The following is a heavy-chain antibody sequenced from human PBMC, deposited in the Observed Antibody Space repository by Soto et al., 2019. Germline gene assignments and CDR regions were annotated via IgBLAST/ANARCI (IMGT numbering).Heavy chain of an antibody. V-gene: IGHV2-5*04. D-gene: IGHD3-3*01. CDR2: IYWNEDT. CDR3: VSTCDFWSGSTGLTYSMDG. J-gene: IGHJ6*02. CDR1: GFSLSTNGEG. Sequence: SGPTLVNPTQTLTLTYTFSGFSLSTNGEGLAWIRPPPAKALDWLPLIYWNEDTRYSPSLKSRLTITKDISKKQVVLTMTNMDPVDTPTYYCVSTCDFWSGSTGLTYSMDGWGQETTVTVSS.